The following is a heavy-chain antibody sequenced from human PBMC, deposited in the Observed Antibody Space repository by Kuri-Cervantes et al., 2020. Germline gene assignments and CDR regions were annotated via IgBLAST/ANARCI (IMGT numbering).Heavy chain of an antibody. Sequence: ASVKVSCKASGYTFTGYYMHWVRQAPGQGLEWMGWINPNSGGTNYAQKFQGRVTMTRGTSISTAYMELSRLRSDDTAVYYCARDDYYGSGSYFAFDIWGQGTMVTVSS. CDR3: ARDDYYGSGSYFAFDI. J-gene: IGHJ3*02. CDR2: INPNSGGT. V-gene: IGHV1-2*02. CDR1: GYTFTGYY. D-gene: IGHD3-10*01.